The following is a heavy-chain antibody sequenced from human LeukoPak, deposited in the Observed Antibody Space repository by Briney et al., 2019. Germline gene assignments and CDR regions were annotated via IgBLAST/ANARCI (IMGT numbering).Heavy chain of an antibody. CDR2: IYPGDSDT. D-gene: IGHD6-13*01. Sequence: GESLKISCKGSGYSFTSYWIGWVRQMPGKGLEWMRIIYPGDSDTRYSPSFQGQVTISADKSISTAYLQWSSLKASDTAMYYCATPYSSSWYGGSAFDIWGQGTMVTVSS. V-gene: IGHV5-51*01. CDR1: GYSFTSYW. CDR3: ATPYSSSWYGGSAFDI. J-gene: IGHJ3*02.